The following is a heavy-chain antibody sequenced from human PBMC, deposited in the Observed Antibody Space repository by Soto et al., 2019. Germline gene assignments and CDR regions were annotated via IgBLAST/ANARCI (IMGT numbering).Heavy chain of an antibody. Sequence: QVQLVQSGAEVKKPGASVKVSCKAPGYSFTSYGISWVRQAPGQGLEWMGWISAYNGNTNHAQKLQGRVTMTTDTPPSTAYMELRSLRSDDTAVYYWAGVGAGHRSGLSRFDYWGQGTLVTVSS. V-gene: IGHV1-18*04. CDR1: GYSFTSYG. CDR2: ISAYNGNT. D-gene: IGHD5-18*01. CDR3: AGVGAGHRSGLSRFDY. J-gene: IGHJ4*02.